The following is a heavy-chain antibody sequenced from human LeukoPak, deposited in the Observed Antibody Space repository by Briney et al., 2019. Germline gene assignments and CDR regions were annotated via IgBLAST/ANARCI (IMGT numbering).Heavy chain of an antibody. V-gene: IGHV3-33*06. Sequence: GGSLRLSCAASGFTFSSYGMHWVRQARGKGLEGVAVIWYDGSNKYYADSVKGRFTISRDNSKNTLYLQMNGLRAEDTAVYCCAKDVGGATPYDYWGQGTLVTVSS. D-gene: IGHD1-26*01. CDR1: GFTFSSYG. CDR3: AKDVGGATPYDY. CDR2: IWYDGSNK. J-gene: IGHJ4*02.